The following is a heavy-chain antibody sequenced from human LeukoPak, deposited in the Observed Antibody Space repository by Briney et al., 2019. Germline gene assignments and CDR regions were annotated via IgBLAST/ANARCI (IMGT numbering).Heavy chain of an antibody. CDR3: ARGYGSRASRGAFDI. V-gene: IGHV1-8*01. Sequence: GASVKVSCKASGYAFISYDINWVRQATGQGLEWMGWMNPNSGNTGYAQKFQGRVTMTRNTSISTAYKELSSLRSEDTAVYYCARGYGSRASRGAFDIWGQGTMVTVSS. J-gene: IGHJ3*02. CDR2: MNPNSGNT. CDR1: GYAFISYD. D-gene: IGHD4-17*01.